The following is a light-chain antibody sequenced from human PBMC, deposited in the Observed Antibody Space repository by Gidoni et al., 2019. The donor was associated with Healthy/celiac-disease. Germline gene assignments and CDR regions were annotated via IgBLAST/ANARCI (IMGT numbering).Light chain of an antibody. J-gene: IGKJ1*01. V-gene: IGKV3-15*01. Sequence: EIVMTQSPATLSVSPGSRATLSSRASQSVSSNLAWYQQKPGQAPRLLIYDASTRATGIPARFSGSGSGTEFTLTISSLQSEDFAVYYCQQYNNWPPWTFGQGTKVEIK. CDR1: QSVSSN. CDR2: DAS. CDR3: QQYNNWPPWT.